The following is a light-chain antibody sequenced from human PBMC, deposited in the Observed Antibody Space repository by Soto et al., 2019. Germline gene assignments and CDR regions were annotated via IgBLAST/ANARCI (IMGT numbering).Light chain of an antibody. CDR1: QSFSSRY. J-gene: IGKJ2*01. Sequence: EIVLTQSPGTLSLSPGERATLSCRASQSFSSRYLAWYQQKPGQAPRPLIHDASSRATGIPDRFTASGSGTVFTLTIGRLEPEDFAVYYCQQYGGSPPYTFGQGTKLEI. CDR2: DAS. V-gene: IGKV3-20*01. CDR3: QQYGGSPPYT.